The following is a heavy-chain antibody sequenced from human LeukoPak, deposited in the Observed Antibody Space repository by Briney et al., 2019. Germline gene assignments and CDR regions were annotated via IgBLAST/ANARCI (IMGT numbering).Heavy chain of an antibody. CDR2: IIPICGTA. J-gene: IGHJ4*02. CDR3: ARSVPKKYSSSWYGIGYFGY. Sequence: SVKVSCKASGGTFSSYAISWVRQAPGQGLEWTGGIIPICGTANYAQKFQGRVTITTDESTSTAYMELSSLRSEDTAVYYCARSVPKKYSSSWYGIGYFGYWGQGTLVTVSS. D-gene: IGHD6-13*01. CDR1: GGTFSSYA. V-gene: IGHV1-69*05.